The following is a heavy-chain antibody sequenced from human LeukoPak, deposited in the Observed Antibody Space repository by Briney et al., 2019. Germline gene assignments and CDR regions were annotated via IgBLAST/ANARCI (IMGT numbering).Heavy chain of an antibody. D-gene: IGHD3-22*01. Sequence: SETLSLTCAVYGGSFSGYYWSWIRQPPGKGLEWIGEINHSGSTNYNPSLKSRITISVDTSKNQFSLKLSSVTAADTAVYYCARVQGYYGSSGYPLDYWGQGTLVTVSS. CDR2: INHSGST. CDR1: GGSFSGYY. V-gene: IGHV4-34*01. CDR3: ARVQGYYGSSGYPLDY. J-gene: IGHJ4*02.